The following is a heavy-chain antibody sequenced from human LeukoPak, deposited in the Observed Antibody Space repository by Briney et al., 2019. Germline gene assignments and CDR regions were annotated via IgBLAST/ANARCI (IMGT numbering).Heavy chain of an antibody. CDR2: IKQDGSEK. Sequence: GGSLRLSCAASGFTFSRYWMSWVRQAPGKGLDWVATIKQDGSEKYYVDSVRGRFTISRDNARNSLHLQMNSLRADDTAVYFCARGGRSYGSEYWGQGTLVTVSS. CDR1: GFTFSRYW. D-gene: IGHD3-10*01. J-gene: IGHJ4*02. V-gene: IGHV3-7*05. CDR3: ARGGRSYGSEY.